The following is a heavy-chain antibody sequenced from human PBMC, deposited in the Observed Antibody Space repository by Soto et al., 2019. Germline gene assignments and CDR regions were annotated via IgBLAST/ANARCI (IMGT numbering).Heavy chain of an antibody. J-gene: IGHJ4*02. V-gene: IGHV4-34*01. D-gene: IGHD6-13*01. CDR1: GGSFSGYY. CDR2: INHSGST. CDR3: ARALAAAGRAYY. Sequence: SETLSLTCAVYGGSFSGYYWSWIRQPPGKGLEWIGEINHSGSTNYNPSLKSRVTISVDTSKNQFSLKLSSVTAADTAVYYCARALAAAGRAYYWGQGTLVTVSS.